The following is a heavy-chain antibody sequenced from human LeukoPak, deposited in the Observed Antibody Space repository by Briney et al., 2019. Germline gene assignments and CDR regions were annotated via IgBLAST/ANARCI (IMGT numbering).Heavy chain of an antibody. D-gene: IGHD6-13*01. Sequence: ASVKVSCKASGYTFTGYYMHWVRQAPGQGLEWMGWINPNSGGTNYAQKFQGRVTMTRDTSISTAYMELSRLRSDDTAVYYCAKQPSSSWYGGGGEFDYWGQGTLVTVSS. V-gene: IGHV1-2*02. CDR1: GYTFTGYY. CDR3: AKQPSSSWYGGGGEFDY. CDR2: INPNSGGT. J-gene: IGHJ4*02.